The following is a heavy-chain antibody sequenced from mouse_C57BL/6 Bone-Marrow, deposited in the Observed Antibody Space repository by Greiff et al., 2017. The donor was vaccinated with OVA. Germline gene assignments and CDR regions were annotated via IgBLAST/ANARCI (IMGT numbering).Heavy chain of an antibody. J-gene: IGHJ2*01. V-gene: IGHV1-81*01. Sequence: QVHVKQSGAELARPGASVKLSCKASGYTFTSYGISWVKQRTGQGLEWIGEIYPRSGNTYYNEKFKGKATLTADKSSSTAYMELRSLTSEDSAVYFCARRYYYGSSYPLYWGQGTTLTVSS. D-gene: IGHD1-1*01. CDR3: ARRYYYGSSYPLY. CDR2: IYPRSGNT. CDR1: GYTFTSYG.